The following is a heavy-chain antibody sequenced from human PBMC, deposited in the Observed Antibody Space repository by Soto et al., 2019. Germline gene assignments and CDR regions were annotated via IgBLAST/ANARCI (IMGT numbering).Heavy chain of an antibody. CDR3: ARGRPGIQLWYTPGYGMDV. J-gene: IGHJ6*02. CDR2: IIPIFGTA. D-gene: IGHD5-18*01. V-gene: IGHV1-69*13. Sequence: GASVKVSCKASGGTFSSYAISWVRQAPGQGLEWMGGIIPIFGTANYAQKFQGRVTITADESTSTAYMELSSLRSEDTAVYYCARGRPGIQLWYTPGYGMDVWGQGTTVTVSS. CDR1: GGTFSSYA.